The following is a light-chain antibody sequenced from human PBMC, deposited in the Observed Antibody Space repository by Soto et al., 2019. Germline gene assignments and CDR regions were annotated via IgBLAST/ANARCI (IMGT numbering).Light chain of an antibody. J-gene: IGKJ5*01. CDR2: DAS. CDR3: QPRSNWPPIP. Sequence: EIVLTQSPATLSLSPGERATLSFRASQSVSSYLAWYQQKPGQAPRLLIYDASNRATGIPARFSGSGSGTDFTLTISSLEPEDFAVYYCQPRSNWPPIPFGQGTRLEI. V-gene: IGKV3-11*01. CDR1: QSVSSY.